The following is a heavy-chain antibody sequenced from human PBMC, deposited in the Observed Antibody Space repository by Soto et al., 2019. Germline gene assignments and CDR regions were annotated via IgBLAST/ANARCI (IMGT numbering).Heavy chain of an antibody. CDR3: AKSSGYTRGWYGLGH. CDR2: INPNSGGT. D-gene: IGHD6-19*01. Sequence: ASVKLSCKASGYTFTDFYIHWVRQAPGQGLEWMGWINPNSGGTKYAHKFQGWVTMTRDTSISTVYMELSRLRSDDMAGYYCAKSSGYTRGWYGLGHGGQGALVTLSS. CDR1: GYTFTDFY. V-gene: IGHV1-2*04. J-gene: IGHJ4*02.